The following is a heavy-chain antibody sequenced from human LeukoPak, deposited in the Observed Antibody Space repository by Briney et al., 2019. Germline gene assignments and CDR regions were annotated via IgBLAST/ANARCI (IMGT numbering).Heavy chain of an antibody. V-gene: IGHV1-2*06. CDR2: INPKSGGT. J-gene: IGHJ4*02. CDR1: GYTFTGYY. D-gene: IGHD3-22*01. Sequence: ASVKVSCKASGYTFTGYYMHWVRQAPGRGLEWMGRINPKSGGTNYAQKFQGSVTMTRDTSISTPYMELSRLRSDDTAVYYCAREPYYYDSSGYGDYWGQGTLVTVSS. CDR3: AREPYYYDSSGYGDY.